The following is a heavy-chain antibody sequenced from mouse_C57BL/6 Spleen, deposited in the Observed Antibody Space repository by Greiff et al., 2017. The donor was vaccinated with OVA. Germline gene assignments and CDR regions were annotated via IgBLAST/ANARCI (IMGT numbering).Heavy chain of an antibody. CDR3: TRGGGYDYDGGYYAMDY. D-gene: IGHD2-4*01. CDR1: GFTFSSYA. Sequence: DVKLVESGEGLVKPGGSLKLSCAASGFTFSSYAMSWVRQTPEKRLEWVAYISSGGDYIYYADTVKGRFTISRDNARNTLYLQMSSLKSEDTAMYYCTRGGGYDYDGGYYAMDYWGQGTSVTVSS. V-gene: IGHV5-9-1*02. J-gene: IGHJ4*01. CDR2: ISSGGDYI.